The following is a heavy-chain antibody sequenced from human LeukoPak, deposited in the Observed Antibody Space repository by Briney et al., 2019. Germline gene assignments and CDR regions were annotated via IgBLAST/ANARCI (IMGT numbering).Heavy chain of an antibody. Sequence: GSSVKVSCKASGGTFSSYAISWVRQAPGQGLEWMGRIIPILGIANYAQKFQGRVTITADKSTSTAYMELSSLRSEDTAVYYCARDLGYCSSTSCYTLYYYYGMDVWGQGTTVTVSS. CDR3: ARDLGYCSSTSCYTLYYYYGMDV. D-gene: IGHD2-2*02. CDR1: GGTFSSYA. J-gene: IGHJ6*02. CDR2: IIPILGIA. V-gene: IGHV1-69*04.